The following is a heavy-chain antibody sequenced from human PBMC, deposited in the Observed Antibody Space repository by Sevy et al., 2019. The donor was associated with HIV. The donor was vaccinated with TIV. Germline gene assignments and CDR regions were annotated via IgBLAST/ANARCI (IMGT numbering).Heavy chain of an antibody. V-gene: IGHV1-18*01. D-gene: IGHD1-26*01. CDR3: ARAPSGSQGPGQYFHH. CDR1: GYTFTYYH. J-gene: IGHJ1*01. CDR2: ITPNNGPT. Sequence: ASVKVSCKASGYTFTYYHITWVRQAPGQGLEWMGWITPNNGPTNIAQRLQGRVTMTTDTSTRTAYLELRSLTSDDTAVYYCARAPSGSQGPGQYFHHWGQGTLVTVSS.